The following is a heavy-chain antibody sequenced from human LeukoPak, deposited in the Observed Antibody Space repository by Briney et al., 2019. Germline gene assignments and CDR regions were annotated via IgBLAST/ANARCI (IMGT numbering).Heavy chain of an antibody. V-gene: IGHV3-23*01. J-gene: IGHJ3*02. CDR3: AKDPITMLIVGLRGAFDI. Sequence: PGGSLRLSCAASGLTFSSYAMSWVRLAPGKGLEWVSGISASGGSTYYAASVKGRFTISRDNSKNTLFLQMNSLRAEDTAVYYCAKDPITMLIVGLRGAFDIWGQGTMVTVSS. CDR2: ISASGGST. D-gene: IGHD3-22*01. CDR1: GLTFSSYA.